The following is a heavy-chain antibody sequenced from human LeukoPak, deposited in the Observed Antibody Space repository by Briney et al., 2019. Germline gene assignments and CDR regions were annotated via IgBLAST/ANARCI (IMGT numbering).Heavy chain of an antibody. CDR1: GGSISSSY. V-gene: IGHV4-59*01. Sequence: SETLSLTCTVSGGSISSSYWSWIRQPPGTGREWSGHIYYSGRTKYNPSLQSRATISAPTSKTQFPLKLSSAPSAHTTRYYSGSTNYNPILKSRVTISVDTSKNQFSLKLSSVTAADTAVYYCARGSYSSSASWYYFDYWGQGTLVTVSS. CDR3: GSTNYNPILKSRVTISVDTSKNQFSLKLSSVTAADTAVYYCARGSYSSSASWYYFDY. J-gene: IGHJ4*02. CDR2: IYYSGRT. D-gene: IGHD3-10*01.